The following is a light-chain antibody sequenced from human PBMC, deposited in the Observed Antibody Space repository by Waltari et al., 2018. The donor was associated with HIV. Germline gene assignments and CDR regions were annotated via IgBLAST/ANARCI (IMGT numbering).Light chain of an antibody. V-gene: IGLV2-23*02. CDR3: CSYAGSSTYV. J-gene: IGLJ1*01. CDR1: SSDVGSYNL. Sequence: QSALTQPASVSGSPGQSIPLSCTGTSSDVGSYNLLPWYQQHPGKAPNLMIYDVSKRPSGVSNRFSGSKSGNTASLTISGLQAEDEADYYCCSYAGSSTYVFGTGTKVTVL. CDR2: DVS.